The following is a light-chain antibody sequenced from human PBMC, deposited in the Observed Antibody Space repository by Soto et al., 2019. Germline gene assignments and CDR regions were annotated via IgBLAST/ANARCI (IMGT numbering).Light chain of an antibody. CDR2: GAS. J-gene: IGKJ3*01. Sequence: EIVLTQSPGTLSLSPGERATLSCRASQSVSSSYLAWYQQKPGQAPRLLIYGASSRATGIPDRFSGSGSGTDVTLTISRLEPEDFAVYYCQQYGSSPFTFGPGT. CDR1: QSVSSSY. CDR3: QQYGSSPFT. V-gene: IGKV3-20*01.